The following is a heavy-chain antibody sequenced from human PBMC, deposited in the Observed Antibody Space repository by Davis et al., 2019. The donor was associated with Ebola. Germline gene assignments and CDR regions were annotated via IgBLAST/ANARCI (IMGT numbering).Heavy chain of an antibody. CDR2: ISGSGGST. D-gene: IGHD1-1*01. J-gene: IGHJ4*02. CDR3: AKDRANWNLPFDY. Sequence: GESLKISCRASRFAFSSYAMSWVRQAPGKGLEWVSAISGSGGSTYYADSVKGRFTISRDNSKSTLFLQMNSLTAEDTAVYYCAKDRANWNLPFDYWGQGTLVTVSS. CDR1: RFAFSSYA. V-gene: IGHV3-23*01.